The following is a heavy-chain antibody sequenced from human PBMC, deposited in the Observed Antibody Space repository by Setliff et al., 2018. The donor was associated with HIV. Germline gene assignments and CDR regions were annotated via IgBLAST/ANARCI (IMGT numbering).Heavy chain of an antibody. CDR3: ARDPSEGYDAFDI. CDR1: GYTFTNYA. CDR2: INPGNGNT. V-gene: IGHV1-3*01. Sequence: GASVKVSCKASGYTFTNYAIHWVRQAPGQRLEWMGWINPGNGNTKYSQNFQGRVTITRDTSATTAYMELSSLRSDDTAIFYCARDPSEGYDAFDIWGQGTMVTVSS. J-gene: IGHJ3*02. D-gene: IGHD5-18*01.